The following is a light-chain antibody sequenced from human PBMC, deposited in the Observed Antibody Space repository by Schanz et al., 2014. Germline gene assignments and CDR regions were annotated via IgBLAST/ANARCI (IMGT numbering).Light chain of an antibody. V-gene: IGKV3-20*01. CDR1: QSVSSNY. J-gene: IGKJ1*01. CDR2: GAS. CDR3: QQYGTSPQT. Sequence: EIVLTQSPGTLSLSPGERATLSCRASQSVSSNYLAWYQHKRGQAPRLLIYGASSRATGIPDRFSGSGSGTDFTLTISRLEPEDFAVYYCQQYGTSPQTFGQGTKVEIK.